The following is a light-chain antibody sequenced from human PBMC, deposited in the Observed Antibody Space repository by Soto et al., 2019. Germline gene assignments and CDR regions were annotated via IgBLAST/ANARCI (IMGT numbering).Light chain of an antibody. CDR1: QDISSW. J-gene: IGKJ1*01. CDR3: LQYDSYPWT. CDR2: YAS. V-gene: IGKV1-5*01. Sequence: DIEMTQYPSTLSASVGDGVTVTCRASQDISSWLAWYQQAPGKAPKFLIYYASTLQSGVPSRFSGSGSGTEFTLYISSLQPEDFGTYYCLQYDSYPWTFGQGTKVDIK.